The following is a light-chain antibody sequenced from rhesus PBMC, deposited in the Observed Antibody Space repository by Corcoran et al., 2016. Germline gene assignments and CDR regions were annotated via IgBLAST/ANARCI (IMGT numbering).Light chain of an antibody. CDR3: QQHNSHPPT. J-gene: IGKJ1*01. CDR2: AAS. V-gene: IGKV1-44*02. Sequence: DIQMTQSPSSLSASVGDRVTITCRASQTISSYLAWYQQKPGKVPKLLIYAASSLESGVPSRFRGSGSVTEFTLTISSLQPEDFATYYCQQHNSHPPTFGQGTKVEIK. CDR1: QTISSY.